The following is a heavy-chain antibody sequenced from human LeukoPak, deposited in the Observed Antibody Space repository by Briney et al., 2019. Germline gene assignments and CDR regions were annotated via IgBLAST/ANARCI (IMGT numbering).Heavy chain of an antibody. Sequence: SETLSLTCTVSGGSISSSSYYWGWIRQPPGKGLEWIGSIYYSGSTYYNPSLKSRVAISVDTSKNQFSLKLSSVTAADTAVYYCARNPHYYDSSGYIYWGQGTLVTVSS. CDR2: IYYSGST. CDR3: ARNPHYYDSSGYIY. V-gene: IGHV4-39*07. D-gene: IGHD3-22*01. J-gene: IGHJ4*02. CDR1: GGSISSSSYY.